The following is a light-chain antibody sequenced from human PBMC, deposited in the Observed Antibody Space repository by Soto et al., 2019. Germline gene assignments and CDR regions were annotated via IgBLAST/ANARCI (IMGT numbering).Light chain of an antibody. CDR1: QSINTRY. Sequence: EIVLTQSPGTLSLSPGERATLSCRASQSINTRYSAWYQQKPGQPPRLLIYATSSRAPGIPDRFSGSGSGTDFTLTISRLEPEDFAVYYCQQYNNWPRFTFGPGTKVDIK. CDR2: ATS. CDR3: QQYNNWPRFT. V-gene: IGKV3-20*01. J-gene: IGKJ3*01.